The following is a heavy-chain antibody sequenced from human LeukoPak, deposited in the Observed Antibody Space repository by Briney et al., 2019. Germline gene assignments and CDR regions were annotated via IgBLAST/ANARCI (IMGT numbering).Heavy chain of an antibody. CDR2: IYPGDSDS. D-gene: IGHD2-15*01. Sequence: GESLKISCKGFEYNFDNYWIGWVRQMPGKGLEWMGIIYPGDSDSRYSPSFQGQVTFSVDKSTNTAYLQWNRLKASDTAMCYCARGGRVVGAFSWDVRPRPRVESDAFNTWGQGTMVTVTS. CDR3: ARGGRVVGAFSWDVRPRPRVESDAFNT. CDR1: EYNFDNYW. J-gene: IGHJ3*02. V-gene: IGHV5-51*01.